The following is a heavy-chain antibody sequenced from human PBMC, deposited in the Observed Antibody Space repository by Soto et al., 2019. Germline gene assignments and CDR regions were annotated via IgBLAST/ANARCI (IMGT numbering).Heavy chain of an antibody. CDR3: ARGRYYYDISGPVGY. Sequence: SVKVSCKASGGTFSSYAISWVRQAPGQGLEWMGGIIPIFGTANYAQKFQGRVTITADESTSTAYMELSSLRSEDTAVYYCARGRYYYDISGPVGYWGHVTLVTVSS. CDR1: GGTFSSYA. D-gene: IGHD3-22*01. CDR2: IIPIFGTA. V-gene: IGHV1-69*13. J-gene: IGHJ4*01.